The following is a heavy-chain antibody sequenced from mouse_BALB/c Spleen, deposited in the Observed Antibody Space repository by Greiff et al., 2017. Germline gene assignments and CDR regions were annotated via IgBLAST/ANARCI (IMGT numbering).Heavy chain of an antibody. D-gene: IGHD1-1*01. Sequence: VQLQQSGPGLVAPSQSLSITCTVSGFSLTGYGVNWVRQPPGKGLEWLGMIWGDGSTDYNSALKSRLSISKDNSKSQVFLKMNSLQTDDTARYYCASLNLSYAMDYWGQGTSVTVSS. CDR3: ASLNLSYAMDY. CDR1: GFSLTGYG. J-gene: IGHJ4*01. CDR2: IWGDGST. V-gene: IGHV2-6-7*01.